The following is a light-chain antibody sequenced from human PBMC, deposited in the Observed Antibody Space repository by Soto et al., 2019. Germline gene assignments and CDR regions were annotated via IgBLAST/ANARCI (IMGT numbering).Light chain of an antibody. J-gene: IGKJ5*01. CDR3: QQYGSSPSIT. CDR1: QSVSSSY. V-gene: IGKV3-20*01. CDR2: GAS. Sequence: EIVLTQSPGTLSLSPGERATLSCRASQSVSSSYLAWYQQKPGQAPRLLIYGASSRATGIPERFSGSGSGTDFTLTISRLEPEDFAVYYCQQYGSSPSITCGQGTRLEIK.